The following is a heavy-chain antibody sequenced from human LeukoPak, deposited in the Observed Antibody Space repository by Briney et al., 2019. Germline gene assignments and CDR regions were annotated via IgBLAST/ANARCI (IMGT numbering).Heavy chain of an antibody. V-gene: IGHV3-9*01. Sequence: GGSLRLSCAASGFTFDDYAMHWVRQAPGKGLEWVSGISWNSGSIGYADSVKGRFTISRDNAKNSLYLQMNSLRAEDTAVYYCAKGGYYGSGSTYYFDYWGQGTLVTVSS. CDR3: AKGGYYGSGSTYYFDY. J-gene: IGHJ4*02. D-gene: IGHD3-10*01. CDR2: ISWNSGSI. CDR1: GFTFDDYA.